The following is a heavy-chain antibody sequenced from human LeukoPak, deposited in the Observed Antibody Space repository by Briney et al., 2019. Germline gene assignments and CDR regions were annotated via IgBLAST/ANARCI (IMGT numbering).Heavy chain of an antibody. D-gene: IGHD3-3*01. CDR2: ISGSGGST. CDR3: AKFPIWLWNYFDY. CDR1: GFTFSSYA. J-gene: IGHJ4*02. Sequence: GGALRLSCAGSGFTFSSYAMSWVRQAPGKGLEWVSAISGSGGSTYYADSVKGGFTISRDNSKNTLYLQMNSLRAEDTAVYYCAKFPIWLWNYFDYWGQGTLVTVSS. V-gene: IGHV3-23*01.